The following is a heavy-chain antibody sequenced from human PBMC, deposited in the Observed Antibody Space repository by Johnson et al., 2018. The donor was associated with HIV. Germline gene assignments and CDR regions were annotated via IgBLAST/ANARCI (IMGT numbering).Heavy chain of an antibody. CDR2: IRYDGSNK. CDR3: VREHRADESFDI. Sequence: QVQLVESGGGVVQPGGSLRLSCAASGFTFSSYGMHWVRQAPGKGLEWVAFIRYDGSNKYYADSVKGRFTISRDNSKKTLYLEINSLRTEDTAIYFCVREHRADESFDIWGQGTMVTVSS. D-gene: IGHD1-14*01. J-gene: IGHJ3*02. V-gene: IGHV3-30*02. CDR1: GFTFSSYG.